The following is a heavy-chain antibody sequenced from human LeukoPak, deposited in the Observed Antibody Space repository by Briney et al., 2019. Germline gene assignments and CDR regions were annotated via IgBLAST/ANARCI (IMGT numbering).Heavy chain of an antibody. Sequence: GGSLRLSCAASGFIFSSYDMHWVRQAPGKGLQWVAFIQYDGSNKYYTDSVKGRFAISRDNSEITLYLQMNSLRAEDTAVYYCVRDDDRPDNGLDYWGQGTLVTVSS. V-gene: IGHV3-30*02. CDR3: VRDDDRPDNGLDY. CDR2: IQYDGSNK. CDR1: GFIFSSYD. J-gene: IGHJ4*02. D-gene: IGHD3-22*01.